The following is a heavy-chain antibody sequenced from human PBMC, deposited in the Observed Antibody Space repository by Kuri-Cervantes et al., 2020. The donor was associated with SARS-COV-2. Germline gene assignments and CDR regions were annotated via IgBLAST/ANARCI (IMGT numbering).Heavy chain of an antibody. CDR1: GYTLAELS. D-gene: IGHD3-3*01. Sequence: ASVKVSCKVSGYTLAELSMHWVRQAPGKGLEWMGSFDPADGETIYAQNFQGRVTITADESTSTAYMELSSLRSEDTAVYYCAREGGSGNPGAGEVWGQGTLVTVSS. V-gene: IGHV1-24*01. CDR3: AREGGSGNPGAGEV. J-gene: IGHJ4*02. CDR2: FDPADGET.